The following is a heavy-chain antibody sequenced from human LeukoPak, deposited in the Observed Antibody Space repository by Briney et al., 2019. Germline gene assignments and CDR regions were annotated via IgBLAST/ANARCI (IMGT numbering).Heavy chain of an antibody. V-gene: IGHV1-2*04. CDR1: GYTFTGYY. D-gene: IGHD3-10*01. CDR2: INPNSGGT. Sequence: GASVKVSCKASGYTFTGYYMHWVRQAPGQGLEWMGWINPNSGGTNYAQKFQGWVTMTRDTSISTAYMELSRLRSDDTAVYYCARGGLWFPSRSAYNWFDPWGQGTLVTVSS. J-gene: IGHJ5*02. CDR3: ARGGLWFPSRSAYNWFDP.